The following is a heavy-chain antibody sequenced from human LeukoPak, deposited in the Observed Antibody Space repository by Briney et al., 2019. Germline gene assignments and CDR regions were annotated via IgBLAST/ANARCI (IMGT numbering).Heavy chain of an antibody. J-gene: IGHJ4*02. V-gene: IGHV3-49*03. CDR2: IRSKAYGGTT. D-gene: IGHD3-22*01. CDR3: TRVEGSYYYDSSGYSTY. CDR1: GFTFGDYA. Sequence: PGRSLRLSCTASGFTFGDYAMSWFRQAPGKGLEWVGFIRSKAYGGTTEYAASVKGRFTISRDDSKSIAYLQMNSLKTEDTAVYYCTRVEGSYYYDSSGYSTYWGQGTLVTVSS.